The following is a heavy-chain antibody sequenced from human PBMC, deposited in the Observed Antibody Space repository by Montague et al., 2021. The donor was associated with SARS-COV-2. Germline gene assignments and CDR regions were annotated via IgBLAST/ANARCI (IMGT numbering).Heavy chain of an antibody. CDR1: GASISTGSDY. Sequence: SETLSLTCTVSGASISTGSDYWTWIRQRPGRGLEWIGNFYYSGGSTYIPSLKSRVTISADTSKNLFSLTLKSVTVSDTAVYYCARDRGDIYGGNSAWFDPWGQGTLVTVSS. J-gene: IGHJ5*02. D-gene: IGHD4-23*01. CDR3: ARDRGDIYGGNSAWFDP. V-gene: IGHV4-61*03. CDR2: FYYSGGS.